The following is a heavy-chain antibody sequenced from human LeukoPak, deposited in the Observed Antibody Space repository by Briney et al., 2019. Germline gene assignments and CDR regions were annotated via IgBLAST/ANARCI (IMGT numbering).Heavy chain of an antibody. CDR3: AKEARIPYYFDH. V-gene: IGHV3-9*01. D-gene: IGHD2/OR15-2a*01. CDR1: GFTFDDYA. J-gene: IGHJ4*02. Sequence: PGGSLRLSCAASGFTFDDYAMHWVRQAPGKGLEWVSGISWNSGSIGYADSVKGRFTISRDNAKNSLYLQMNSLRAEDTALYYCAKEARIPYYFDHWGQGTLVTVSS. CDR2: ISWNSGSI.